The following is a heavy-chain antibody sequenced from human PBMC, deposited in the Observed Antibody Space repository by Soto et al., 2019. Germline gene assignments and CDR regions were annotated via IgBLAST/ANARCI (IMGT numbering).Heavy chain of an antibody. J-gene: IGHJ4*02. CDR1: GFTFSNAW. Sequence: GGSLRLSCAASGFTFSNAWMNWVRQAPGKGLEWVGRIKSKTDGGTTDYAAPVKGRFTISRDDSKNTLYLQMNSLKTEDTAVYYCTTDALRYFDWPDYWGQGTLVTVSS. CDR2: IKSKTDGGTT. V-gene: IGHV3-15*07. D-gene: IGHD3-9*01. CDR3: TTDALRYFDWPDY.